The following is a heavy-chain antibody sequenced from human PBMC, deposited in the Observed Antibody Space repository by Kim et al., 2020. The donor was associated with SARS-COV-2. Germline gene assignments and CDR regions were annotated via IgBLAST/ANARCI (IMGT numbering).Heavy chain of an antibody. CDR2: INHSGST. J-gene: IGHJ4*02. D-gene: IGHD2-15*01. V-gene: IGHV4-34*01. CDR1: GGSFINYY. CDR3: ARSVAATNFDY. Sequence: SETLSLTCAVYGGSFINYYWSWIRQPPGKGLEWIGEINHSGSTNYNPSLESRVTISVDTSKNLFSLRLSSVTAADTAVYYCARSVAATNFDYWGQGTLVT.